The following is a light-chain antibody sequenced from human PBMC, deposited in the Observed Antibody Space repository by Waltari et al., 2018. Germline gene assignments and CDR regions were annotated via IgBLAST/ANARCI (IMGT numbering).Light chain of an antibody. J-gene: IGKJ4*01. CDR3: QQYHSVPLT. Sequence: DIHMTQSPSSLSAPVGDRVTITCQASQDIKKSLNWFHQQPGKAPQVLIFDASNSQTGAPSRFGGSGSVTDFTFTISSLQPEDMGTYYCQQYHSVPLTFGGGTRVEIK. CDR1: QDIKKS. CDR2: DAS. V-gene: IGKV1-33*01.